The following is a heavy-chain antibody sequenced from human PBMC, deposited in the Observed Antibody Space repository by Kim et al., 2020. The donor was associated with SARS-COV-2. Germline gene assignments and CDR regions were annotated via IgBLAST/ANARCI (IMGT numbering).Heavy chain of an antibody. CDR1: GFTFSTHG. D-gene: IGHD2-15*01. V-gene: IGHV3-74*01. J-gene: IGHJ6*02. CDR3: ARELIGGGCGFYV. Sequence: GGSLRLSCAASGFTFSTHGIHWVRQAPGKGLVWVSLISDNGGNTLYADSVKGRFTISRDDAKNTVYLQMDSLRVEDTAVYYCARELIGGGCGFYVWGHGT. CDR2: ISDNGGNT.